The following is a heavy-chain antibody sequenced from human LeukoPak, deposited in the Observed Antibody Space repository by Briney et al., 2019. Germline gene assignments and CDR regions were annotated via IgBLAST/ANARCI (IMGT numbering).Heavy chain of an antibody. CDR1: GFTFSRYG. J-gene: IGHJ4*02. D-gene: IGHD4-17*01. CDR2: ISYDGSYK. Sequence: GGSLRLSCAASGFTFSRYGMHWVRQAPGKGLEWVAVISYDGSYKYYADSVKGRFTISRDNSKNTLYLQMNSLRAEDTAVYCCAKVGGDYGDLSYFDYWGQGTLVTVSS. CDR3: AKVGGDYGDLSYFDY. V-gene: IGHV3-30*18.